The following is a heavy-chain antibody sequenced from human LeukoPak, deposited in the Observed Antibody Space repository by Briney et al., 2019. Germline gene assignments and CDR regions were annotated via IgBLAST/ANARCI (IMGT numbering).Heavy chain of an antibody. Sequence: GGPRRLSVAASGFAAKSSYMNWFGQAPGKGLEWVSVLYAGGESYYADSVKGRFTISRDNSKNTLYLQMNSLRAEDTAVYYCARDQGLGTTRPLDYWGQGTLVTVSS. V-gene: IGHV3-53*05. CDR1: GFAAKSSY. CDR2: LYAGGES. J-gene: IGHJ4*02. CDR3: ARDQGLGTTRPLDY. D-gene: IGHD1-1*01.